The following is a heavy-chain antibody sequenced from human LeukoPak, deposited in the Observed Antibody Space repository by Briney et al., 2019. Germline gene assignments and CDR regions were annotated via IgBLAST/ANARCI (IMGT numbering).Heavy chain of an antibody. V-gene: IGHV1-18*01. J-gene: IGHJ6*03. CDR2: ISAYNGNT. D-gene: IGHD6-19*01. Sequence: ASVTVSCKASGYTFTSYGISWVRQAPGQGLEWIGWISAYNGNTNYAQKLQGRVTMTTDTSTSTAYMELRSLRSDDTAVYYCARAKQWLVDYYYYMDVWGKGTTVTVSS. CDR3: ARAKQWLVDYYYYMDV. CDR1: GYTFTSYG.